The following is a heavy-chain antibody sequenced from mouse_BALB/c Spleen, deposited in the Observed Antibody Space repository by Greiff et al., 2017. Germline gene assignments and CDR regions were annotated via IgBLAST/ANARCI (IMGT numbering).Heavy chain of an antibody. Sequence: VQLKESGPGLVKPSQSLSLTCTVTGYSITSDYAWNWIRQFPGNKLEWMGYISYSGSTSYNPSLKSRISITRDTSKNQFFLQLNSVTTEDTATYYCARSVDGYLYYFDDWGQGTTLTVSA. J-gene: IGHJ2*01. CDR2: ISYSGST. D-gene: IGHD2-3*01. CDR1: GYSITSDYA. V-gene: IGHV3-2*02. CDR3: ARSVDGYLYYFDD.